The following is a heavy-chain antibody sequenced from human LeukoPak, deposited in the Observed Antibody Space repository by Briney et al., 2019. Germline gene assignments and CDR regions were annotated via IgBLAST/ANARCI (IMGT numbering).Heavy chain of an antibody. V-gene: IGHV4-59*01. J-gene: IGHJ4*02. CDR2: IYYSGST. CDR1: GGSFSGYY. CDR3: ARWRYDSYFDY. Sequence: SETLSLTCAVYGGSFSGYYWSWIRQPPGKGLEWIGYIYYSGSTNYNPSLKSRVTISVDTSKNQFSLKLSSVTAADTAVYYCARWRYDSYFDYWGQGTLVTVSS. D-gene: IGHD1-1*01.